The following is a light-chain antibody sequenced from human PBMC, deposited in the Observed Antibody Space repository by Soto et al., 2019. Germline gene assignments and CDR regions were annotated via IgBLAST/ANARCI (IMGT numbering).Light chain of an antibody. J-gene: IGKJ2*01. CDR1: QSVSSTY. CDR2: SSS. V-gene: IGKV3-20*01. CDR3: HQYDDGPYT. Sequence: ELVLTQSPGTLSLSPGDRATLSCRASQSVSSTYLAWYQQRPGQAPRLLIYSSSSRASGIPDRFSGSGSGTDFTLTISSLQSEDFAVYYCHQYDDGPYTFGQGTKVEI.